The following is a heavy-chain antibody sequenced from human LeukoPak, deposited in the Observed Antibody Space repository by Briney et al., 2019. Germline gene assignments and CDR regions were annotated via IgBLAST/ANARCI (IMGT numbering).Heavy chain of an antibody. D-gene: IGHD4-17*01. J-gene: IGHJ2*01. V-gene: IGHV3-30*19. CDR3: ARDAGDYGRPYWYFDL. CDR1: GFTFSSYG. CDR2: ISYDGSNK. Sequence: GGSLRLSCAASGFTFSSYGMHWVRQAPGKGLEWVAVISYDGSNKYYAGSVKGRFTISRDNSKNTLYLQMNSLRAEDTAVYYCARDAGDYGRPYWYFDLWGRGTLVTVSS.